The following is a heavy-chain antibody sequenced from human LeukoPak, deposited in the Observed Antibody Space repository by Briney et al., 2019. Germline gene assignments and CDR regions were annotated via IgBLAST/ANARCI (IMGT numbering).Heavy chain of an antibody. CDR2: IYYSGNT. J-gene: IGHJ3*01. Sequence: SETLSLTCTVAGASISSSSYYWGWIRQPPGKGLEWIGSIYYSGNTYYNPSLKSRVTISVDTSKNQFSLKLTSVTAADTAVYYCAHFKGGSFDFWGQGTMVTVSS. V-gene: IGHV4-39*01. CDR1: GASISSSSYY. D-gene: IGHD1-26*01. CDR3: AHFKGGSFDF.